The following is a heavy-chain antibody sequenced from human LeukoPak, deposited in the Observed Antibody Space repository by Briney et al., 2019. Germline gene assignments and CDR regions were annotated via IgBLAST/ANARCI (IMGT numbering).Heavy chain of an antibody. CDR2: ISGSGDST. J-gene: IGHJ4*02. D-gene: IGHD6-13*01. CDR3: AKGWSSSWDHLDY. Sequence: PGGSLRLSCAASGFTFTGYAMSWVRQAPGKGLEWVSSISGSGDSTYYADSVKGRFTISRDNSRNTLYLQMNSLRAEDTAVYYCAKGWSSSWDHLDYWGQGTLVTVSS. CDR1: GFTFTGYA. V-gene: IGHV3-23*01.